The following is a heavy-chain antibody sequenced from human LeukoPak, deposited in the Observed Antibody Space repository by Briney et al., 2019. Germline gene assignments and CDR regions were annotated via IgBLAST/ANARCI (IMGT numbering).Heavy chain of an antibody. CDR1: GFTFSSYW. CDR3: ARVDSDDFWSGYYIGNWFDP. CDR2: IKQDGSEK. J-gene: IGHJ5*02. Sequence: GGSLRLSCAASGFTFSSYWMSWVRQAPGKGLEEVSNIKQDGSEKYYVDSVKGRFTISRDNAKNSLYLQMNSLRAEDTAVYYCARVDSDDFWSGYYIGNWFDPWGQGTLVTVSS. D-gene: IGHD3-3*01. V-gene: IGHV3-7*01.